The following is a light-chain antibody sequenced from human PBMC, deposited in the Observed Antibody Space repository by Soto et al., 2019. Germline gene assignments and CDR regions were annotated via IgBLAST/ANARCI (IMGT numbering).Light chain of an antibody. Sequence: EIVLTQYPGTLSLSPGERANLSCRASQSVSSSYLAWYQQKPGQAPRLLIYGASSRATGIPDRFSGSGSGTDFTLTISRLEPEDFAVYYCQQYGSSPLTFGGGTKVEIK. CDR3: QQYGSSPLT. J-gene: IGKJ4*01. CDR1: QSVSSSY. V-gene: IGKV3-20*01. CDR2: GAS.